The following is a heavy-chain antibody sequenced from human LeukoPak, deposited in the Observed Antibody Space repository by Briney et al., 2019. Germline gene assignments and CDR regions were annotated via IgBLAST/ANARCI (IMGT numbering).Heavy chain of an antibody. J-gene: IGHJ4*02. Sequence: SETLSLTCAVYGGSFIGYYWSWIRQPPGKGLEWIGEINHSGSTNYNPSLKSRVTISVDTSKNQFSLKLSSVTAADTAVYYCARANIVVVPAAMWLAVAGTPYFDYWGQGTLVTVSS. CDR3: ARANIVVVPAAMWLAVAGTPYFDY. V-gene: IGHV4-34*01. CDR1: GGSFIGYY. D-gene: IGHD2-2*01. CDR2: INHSGST.